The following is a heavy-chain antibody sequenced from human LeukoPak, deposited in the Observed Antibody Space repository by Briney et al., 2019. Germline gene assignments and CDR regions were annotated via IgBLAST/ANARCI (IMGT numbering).Heavy chain of an antibody. D-gene: IGHD2-2*01. Sequence: PSETLSLTCTVSGGSISSYYWSWIRQPPGKGLEWIGYIYYSGSTNYNPSLKSRVTISVDTSKNQFSLKLSSVTAADTAVYYRARLYGDPYCSSTSCHMLDYWGQGTLVTVSS. J-gene: IGHJ4*02. V-gene: IGHV4-59*08. CDR3: ARLYGDPYCSSTSCHMLDY. CDR2: IYYSGST. CDR1: GGSISSYY.